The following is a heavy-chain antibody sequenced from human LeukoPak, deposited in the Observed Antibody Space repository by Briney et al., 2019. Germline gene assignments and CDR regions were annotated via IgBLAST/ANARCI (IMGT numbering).Heavy chain of an antibody. CDR2: ITDSGSTI. J-gene: IGHJ3*02. D-gene: IGHD3-22*01. Sequence: GRSLRLSCVASGFTFSDYEMNWVRQSPGKGLEWLAYITDSGSTISYADSVKGRFTISRDNTKNSLSLQMNSLRAEDTAVYYCARSFYYTSSGYYSDVFDISGDGTVVTVSS. V-gene: IGHV3-48*03. CDR1: GFTFSDYE. CDR3: ARSFYYTSSGYYSDVFDI.